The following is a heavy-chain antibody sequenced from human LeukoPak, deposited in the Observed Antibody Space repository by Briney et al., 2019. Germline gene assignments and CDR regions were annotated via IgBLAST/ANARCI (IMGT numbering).Heavy chain of an antibody. CDR3: ARRLGSSSGWDFDY. CDR2: IYYTGST. J-gene: IGHJ4*02. Sequence: SETLSLTCTVSGGSISSSNYYWGWLRQPPGKGLEWIGSIYYTGSTYYNPSLKSRVTISVDTSKNQFSLKLSSVTAADTAVYYCARRLGSSSGWDFDYWGQGTLVTVSS. D-gene: IGHD6-19*01. V-gene: IGHV4-39*01. CDR1: GGSISSSNYY.